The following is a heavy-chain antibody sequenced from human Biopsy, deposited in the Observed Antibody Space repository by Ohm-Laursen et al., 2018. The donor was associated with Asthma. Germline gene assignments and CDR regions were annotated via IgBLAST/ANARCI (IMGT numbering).Heavy chain of an antibody. D-gene: IGHD3-22*01. Sequence: VKISCKAPGGTFSNFAISWVRQAPGHGLEWMGSILTKFDITSYAEKFQGRVTITADKSTSTTYMELSRLRSEDTAVYYRARSYDTDSYPVLVLDYWGQGTLVTVSS. CDR3: ARSYDTDSYPVLVLDY. V-gene: IGHV1-69*10. J-gene: IGHJ4*02. CDR1: GGTFSNFA. CDR2: ILTKFDIT.